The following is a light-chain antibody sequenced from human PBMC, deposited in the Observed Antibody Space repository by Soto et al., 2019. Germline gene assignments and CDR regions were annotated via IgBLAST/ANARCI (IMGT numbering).Light chain of an antibody. J-gene: IGLJ1*01. CDR3: ASYTSFNTRV. CDR1: NTDVGGYNF. Sequence: QSALTQPASVSGSPGQSITISCTGTNTDVGGYNFVSWFQQYPGKAPKLMIFEVSNRPSGVSDRFSGPKSGNTASLTISGLQAEDEADYYCASYTSFNTRVFGTGTKLTVL. CDR2: EVS. V-gene: IGLV2-14*01.